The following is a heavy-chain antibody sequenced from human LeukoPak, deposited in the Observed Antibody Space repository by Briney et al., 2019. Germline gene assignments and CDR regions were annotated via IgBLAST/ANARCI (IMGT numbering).Heavy chain of an antibody. D-gene: IGHD6-19*01. CDR3: ARTEYSSGWFVFDY. CDR2: INPNSGGT. Sequence: ASVKVSCKASGYTFTGYYMHWVRQAPGQGLEWMGWINPNSGGTNCAQKFQGRVTMTRDTSISTAYMELSRLRSDDTAVYYCARTEYSSGWFVFDYWGQGTLVTVSS. CDR1: GYTFTGYY. J-gene: IGHJ4*02. V-gene: IGHV1-2*02.